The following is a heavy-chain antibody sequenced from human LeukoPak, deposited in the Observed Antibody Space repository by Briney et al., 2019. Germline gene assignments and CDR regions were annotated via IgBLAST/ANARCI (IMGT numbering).Heavy chain of an antibody. J-gene: IGHJ4*02. V-gene: IGHV3-11*03. CDR2: ISASGSYT. Sequence: GGSLRLSCAASGFSFRVRYMSWIRQAPGQGLEWISYISASGSYTNYADSVKGRFTISRDNAKNSLYLQMNSLRAEDTAVYYCGRSRGAGPGCHFDVWGQGTLVTVSS. CDR1: GFSFRVRY. D-gene: IGHD6-19*01. CDR3: GRSRGAGPGCHFDV.